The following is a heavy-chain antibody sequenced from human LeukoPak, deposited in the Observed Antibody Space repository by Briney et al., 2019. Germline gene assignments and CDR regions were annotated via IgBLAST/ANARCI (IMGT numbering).Heavy chain of an antibody. D-gene: IGHD3-22*01. CDR1: GFTFYDYT. Sequence: PGRSLRLSCAASGFTFYDYTMHWVRHAPGKGLEWVSGISWNSGSIDYSDSVKGRFTISRDNAKNSLYLQMNSLRAEDTALYYCATGYYYDSSGYYYVRAEYFQHWGQGTLVTVSS. CDR2: ISWNSGSI. CDR3: ATGYYYDSSGYYYVRAEYFQH. J-gene: IGHJ1*01. V-gene: IGHV3-9*01.